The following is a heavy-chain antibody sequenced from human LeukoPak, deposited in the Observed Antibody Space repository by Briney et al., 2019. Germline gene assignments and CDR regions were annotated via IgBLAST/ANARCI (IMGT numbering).Heavy chain of an antibody. CDR2: ISDYNGNT. Sequence: ASVKVSCKASGYTFTSYGISWVRQAPGQGLEWIGWISDYNGNTHYAQKSQGRVTMTTDTSTSTHYMQLRSLRSDDTAVYHCARTDSSAMGNYYYYFYMDVWGKGTTVTISS. CDR3: ARTDSSAMGNYYYYFYMDV. V-gene: IGHV1-18*01. J-gene: IGHJ6*03. D-gene: IGHD3-22*01. CDR1: GYTFTSYG.